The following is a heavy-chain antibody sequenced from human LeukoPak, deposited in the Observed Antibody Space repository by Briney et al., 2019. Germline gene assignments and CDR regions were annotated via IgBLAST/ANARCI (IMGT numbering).Heavy chain of an antibody. D-gene: IGHD1-26*01. CDR3: ARGAPRWVGARTHWFDP. CDR2: IHHSGST. Sequence: PSETLSLTCAVSGGSINRTNWWSWMRQPPGKGLEWIGEIHHSGSTNYNPSLKSRVTISVDKSKNYFSLKLSSVTAADTAVYYCARGAPRWVGARTHWFDPWGQGTLVTVSS. J-gene: IGHJ5*02. V-gene: IGHV4-4*02. CDR1: GGSINRTNW.